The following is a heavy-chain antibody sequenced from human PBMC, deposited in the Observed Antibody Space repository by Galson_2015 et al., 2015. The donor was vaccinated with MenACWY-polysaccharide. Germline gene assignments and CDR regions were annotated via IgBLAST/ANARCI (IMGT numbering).Heavy chain of an antibody. CDR1: GDSVSSNSAA. V-gene: IGHV6-1*01. CDR3: ARGGSGSLAPNGNAFDV. D-gene: IGHD3-22*01. Sequence: CAISGDSVSSNSAAWNWIRQSPSRGLEWLGRIYYRSKSYNDYAVSVKGRITINPDTSKNQFSLQLNSVTPEDTAVYFCARGGSGSLAPNGNAFDVWGQGTMVIVSS. J-gene: IGHJ3*01. CDR2: IYYRSKSYN.